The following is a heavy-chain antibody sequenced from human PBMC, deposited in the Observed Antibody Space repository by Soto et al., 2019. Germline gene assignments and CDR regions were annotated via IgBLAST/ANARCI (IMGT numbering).Heavy chain of an antibody. CDR3: ARARGGDSGDYARLFDR. D-gene: IGHD4-17*01. CDR2: IHDSGNT. J-gene: IGHJ5*02. V-gene: IGHV4-30-4*01. CDR1: GGSVSIGDYL. Sequence: PSETLSLTCTVFGGSVSIGDYLWSWIRQRPGKGLEWIGYIHDSGNTYYNPSLKSRVTISLDTSKNQFSLKVTSMTAADAAVYFCARARGGDSGDYARLFDRRGQGNLVTVSS.